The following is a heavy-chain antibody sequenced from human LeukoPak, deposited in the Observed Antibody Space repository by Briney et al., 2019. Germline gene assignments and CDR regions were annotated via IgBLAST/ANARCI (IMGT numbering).Heavy chain of an antibody. V-gene: IGHV4-38-2*01. CDR2: IYHSGST. J-gene: IGHJ5*02. CDR1: GYSISSGYY. D-gene: IGHD4-23*01. CDR3: AGTPYGGAPPNWFDP. Sequence: SETLSLTCAVSGYSISSGYYWGWIRQPPGKGLEWIGSIYHSGSTYYNPSLKSRVTISVDTPKNQFSLKLSSVTAADTAVYYCAGTPYGGAPPNWFDPWGQGTLVTVSS.